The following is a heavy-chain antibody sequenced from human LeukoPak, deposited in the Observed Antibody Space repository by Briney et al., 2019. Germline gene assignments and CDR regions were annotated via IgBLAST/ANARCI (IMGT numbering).Heavy chain of an antibody. J-gene: IGHJ4*02. CDR1: VLPYTQLA. Sequence: PGGSLRLFCASSVLPYTQLATIWARQAPGKGLEWVSAVSGNGVNTYYADSVKGRFTISRDNSKNTLYLQMNSLRAEDTAVYYCPKEKNIVVVTAIDSCGQGTLVTVSS. CDR2: VSGNGVNT. CDR3: PKEKNIVVVTAIDS. V-gene: IGHV3-23*01. D-gene: IGHD2-21*02.